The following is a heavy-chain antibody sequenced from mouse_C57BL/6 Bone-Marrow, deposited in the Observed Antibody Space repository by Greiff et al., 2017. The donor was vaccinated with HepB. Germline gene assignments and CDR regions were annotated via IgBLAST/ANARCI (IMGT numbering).Heavy chain of an antibody. D-gene: IGHD1-1*01. CDR3: AKRTTVVPYAMDY. CDR2: IWGGGST. V-gene: IGHV2-9*01. Sequence: VKVVESGPGLVAPSQSLSITCTVSGFSLTSYGVDWVRQPPGKGLEWLGVIWGGGSTNYNSALMSRLSISKDNSKSQVFLKMNSLQTDDTAMYYCAKRTTVVPYAMDYWGQGTSVTVSS. J-gene: IGHJ4*01. CDR1: GFSLTSYG.